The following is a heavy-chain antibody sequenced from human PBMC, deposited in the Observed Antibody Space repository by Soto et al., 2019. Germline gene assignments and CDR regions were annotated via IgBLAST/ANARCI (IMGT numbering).Heavy chain of an antibody. CDR1: GFTVSSNY. D-gene: IGHD6-13*01. Sequence: GGSLRLSCAASGFTVSSNYMSWVRQAPGKGLEWVSVIYSGGSTYYADSVKGRFTISRDNSKNTLYLQTNSLRAEDTAVYYCARVPGIAAAGDYYFDYWGQGTLVTVSS. V-gene: IGHV3-53*01. CDR3: ARVPGIAAAGDYYFDY. J-gene: IGHJ4*02. CDR2: IYSGGST.